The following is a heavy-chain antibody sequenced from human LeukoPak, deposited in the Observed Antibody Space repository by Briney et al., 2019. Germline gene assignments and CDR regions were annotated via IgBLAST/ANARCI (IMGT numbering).Heavy chain of an antibody. Sequence: GGSLRLSCAASGFTFSSYAMHWVRQAPGKGLEWVAVVWYDGSNEYYADSVEGRFTISRDNSKNTLYLQMNSLRAEDTAVYYCAKDGYCTTTSCSLYYYYYYMDVWGEGTTVTVSS. D-gene: IGHD2-2*03. CDR2: VWYDGSNE. V-gene: IGHV3-33*06. J-gene: IGHJ6*03. CDR1: GFTFSSYA. CDR3: AKDGYCTTTSCSLYYYYYYMDV.